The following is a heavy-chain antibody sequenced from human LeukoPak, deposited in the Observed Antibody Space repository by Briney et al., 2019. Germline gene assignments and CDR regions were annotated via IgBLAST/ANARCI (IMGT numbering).Heavy chain of an antibody. CDR1: GGSIRSSYYY. Sequence: PSETLSLTCTVSGGSIRSSYYYWGWIRQPPGKGLEWIGSIYDSGSTYYNPSLKSRVTISVDTSKNQFSLKLSSVTAADTAVYYCARECYGSGYYFDYWGQGTLVTVSS. D-gene: IGHD3-10*01. J-gene: IGHJ4*02. CDR2: IYDSGST. V-gene: IGHV4-39*02. CDR3: ARECYGSGYYFDY.